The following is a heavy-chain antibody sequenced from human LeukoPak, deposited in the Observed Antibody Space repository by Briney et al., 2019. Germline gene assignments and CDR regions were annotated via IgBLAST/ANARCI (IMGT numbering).Heavy chain of an antibody. CDR2: ISSSSSYI. D-gene: IGHD5-12*01. CDR3: ARVIGGYGDY. J-gene: IGHJ4*02. Sequence: PGGSLRLSCAASVFTFSRYSMNWVRQAPGKGLEWVSSISSSSSYIYYADSVKGRFTISRDNAKNSLYLQMNSLRAEDTAVYYCARVIGGYGDYWGQGTLVTVSS. V-gene: IGHV3-21*01. CDR1: VFTFSRYS.